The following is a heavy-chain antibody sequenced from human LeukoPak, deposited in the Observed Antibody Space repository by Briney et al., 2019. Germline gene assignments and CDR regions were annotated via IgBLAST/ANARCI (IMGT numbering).Heavy chain of an antibody. CDR2: TNNDGSST. J-gene: IGHJ4*02. D-gene: IGHD1-14*01. CDR3: ASFNPISLSDY. Sequence: GGSLRLSCKGSGYAFSGDWMHWVRQAPGKGLVWVSRTNNDGSSTGYADSVTGRFTISRDNAKNTLFLQMSSLRAEDTAVYYCASFNPISLSDYWGQGTLVTVSS. V-gene: IGHV3-74*01. CDR1: GYAFSGDW.